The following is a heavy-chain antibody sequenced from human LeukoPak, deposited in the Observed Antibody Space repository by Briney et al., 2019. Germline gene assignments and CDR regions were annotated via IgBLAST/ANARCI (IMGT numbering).Heavy chain of an antibody. V-gene: IGHV3-48*01. J-gene: IGHJ4*02. CDR3: ARDEPDGGSAS. Sequence: GGSLRLSCAASGFNFNTYSMTWVRQPPGKGLEWVSYISSSSSTIFYGDSVKGRFTISRDNAKSSLYLQMNSLRAEDTAVYYCARDEPDGGSASWGQGTLVTVSS. CDR1: GFNFNTYS. CDR2: ISSSSSTI. D-gene: IGHD2-2*01.